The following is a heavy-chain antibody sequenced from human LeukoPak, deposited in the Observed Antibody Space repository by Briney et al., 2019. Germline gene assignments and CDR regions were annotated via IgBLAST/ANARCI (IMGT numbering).Heavy chain of an antibody. CDR2: ISGSGGST. CDR3: AKEAVSYYDLHFQH. J-gene: IGHJ1*01. CDR1: GFTSSSYA. V-gene: IGHV3-23*01. D-gene: IGHD3-3*01. Sequence: GSLRLSCAASGFTSSSYAISWVRQAPGRGLKWVSAISGSGGSTYYADSVKGRFTISRDNSKNSLYLQMNSLRAEDTAVYYCAKEAVSYYDLHFQHWGQGTLVTVSS.